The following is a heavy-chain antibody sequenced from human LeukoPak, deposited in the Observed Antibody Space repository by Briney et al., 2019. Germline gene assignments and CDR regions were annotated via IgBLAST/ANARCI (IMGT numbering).Heavy chain of an antibody. CDR3: ARLGARPRLGWFDP. CDR1: GGSISSHY. Sequence: SETLSLTCTVSGGSISSHYWSWIRQPPGKGLEWIGYIYYSGSTNYNPSLKSRVTISVDTSKNQFSLKLSSVTAADTAVYYCARLGARPRLGWFDPWGQGTLVT. CDR2: IYYSGST. V-gene: IGHV4-59*11. J-gene: IGHJ5*02. D-gene: IGHD6-6*01.